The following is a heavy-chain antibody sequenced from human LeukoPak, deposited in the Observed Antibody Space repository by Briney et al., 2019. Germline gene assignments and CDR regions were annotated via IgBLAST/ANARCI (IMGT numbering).Heavy chain of an antibody. Sequence: PGGSLRLSCAASGFTFSSYGMHWVRQAPGKGLEWVAVISYDGSNKYYADSVKGRFTISRDNSKNTLYLQMNSLRAEDTAVYYCARDLGITFGGVIALYYFDYWGQGTLVTVSS. J-gene: IGHJ4*02. CDR1: GFTFSSYG. D-gene: IGHD3-16*02. V-gene: IGHV3-30*19. CDR3: ARDLGITFGGVIALYYFDY. CDR2: ISYDGSNK.